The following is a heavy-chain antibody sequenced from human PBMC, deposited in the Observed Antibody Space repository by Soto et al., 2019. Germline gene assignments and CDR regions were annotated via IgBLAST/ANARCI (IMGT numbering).Heavy chain of an antibody. CDR3: ATWRYQDYTDEAYGVDX. CDR2: ISFNGGST. Sequence: GGSLRLSFSGSGFSFSSDSMNWVRQAPGKGLEYVSAISFNGGSTYYACPVKGRFTISRDNSKNTLYLQMSSLRRDETAVYYSATWRYQDYTDEAYGVDXWGQWTTVTVS. CDR1: GFSFSSDS. V-gene: IGHV3-64D*06. J-gene: IGHJ6*02. D-gene: IGHD4-4*01.